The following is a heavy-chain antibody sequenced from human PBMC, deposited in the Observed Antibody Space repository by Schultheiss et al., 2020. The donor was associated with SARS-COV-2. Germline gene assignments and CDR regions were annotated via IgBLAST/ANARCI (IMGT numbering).Heavy chain of an antibody. Sequence: SETLSLTCAVYGGSFSGYYWSWIRQPPGKGLEWIGEINHSGSTNYNPSLKGRVTISVDTSKNQFSLKLSSVTAADTAVYYCARGFVVVPAAGYNYYYMDVWGKGSTVIVSS. CDR3: ARGFVVVPAAGYNYYYMDV. J-gene: IGHJ6*03. V-gene: IGHV4-34*01. D-gene: IGHD2-2*01. CDR2: INHSGST. CDR1: GGSFSGYY.